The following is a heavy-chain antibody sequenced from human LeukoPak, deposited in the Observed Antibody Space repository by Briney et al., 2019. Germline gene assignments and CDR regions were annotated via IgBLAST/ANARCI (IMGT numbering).Heavy chain of an antibody. D-gene: IGHD6-13*01. J-gene: IGHJ4*02. V-gene: IGHV1-2*02. CDR3: ATEVYSSSWDPRDY. Sequence: ASVKVSCKASGYTFTGYYMHWVRQAPGQGLEWMGWINPNSGGTNYAQKFQGRATMTRDTSISTAYMELSRLRSDDTAVYYCATEVYSSSWDPRDYWGQGTLVTVSS. CDR2: INPNSGGT. CDR1: GYTFTGYY.